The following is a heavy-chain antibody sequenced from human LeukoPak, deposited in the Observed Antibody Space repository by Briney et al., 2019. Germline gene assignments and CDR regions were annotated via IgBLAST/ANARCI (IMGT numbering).Heavy chain of an antibody. D-gene: IGHD6-13*01. CDR2: STTYDGNT. V-gene: IGHV1-18*01. J-gene: IGHJ6*03. Sequence: GASVKVSCKASGYTFTSYGISWVRQAPGQGLEWMGWSTTYDGNTKYAPKLQGRVTMTTDTSTSTAYMELSSLRSDDTAVYYCARDLGGSWYGYYYYMDVWGKGTTVTVSS. CDR3: ARDLGGSWYGYYYYMDV. CDR1: GYTFTSYG.